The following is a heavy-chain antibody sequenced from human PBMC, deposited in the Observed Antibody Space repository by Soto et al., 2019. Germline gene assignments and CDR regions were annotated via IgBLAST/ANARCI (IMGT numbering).Heavy chain of an antibody. J-gene: IGHJ4*02. CDR1: GFSLSTSGVG. V-gene: IGHV2-5*02. CDR3: ANRRPSAAFDY. Sequence: QITLRESGPTLVKPTQTLTLTCSFSGFSLSTSGVGVGWIRQPPGKALEWLAVIYWDDDKRYNPSLKSRLTITKDTSKNQVVLTMTNMGPVDTATYHCANRRPSAAFDYWGQGTLVTVSS. CDR2: IYWDDDK. D-gene: IGHD2-15*01.